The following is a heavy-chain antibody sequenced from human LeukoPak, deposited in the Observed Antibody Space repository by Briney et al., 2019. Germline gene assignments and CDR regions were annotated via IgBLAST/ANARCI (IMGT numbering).Heavy chain of an antibody. D-gene: IGHD1-14*01. J-gene: IGHJ5*02. CDR3: TTEYNDWFDP. Sequence: GGSLRLSCTASGFTFGDYAMSWFRQAPWKGLEWVGFIRSKDYGGTIEYAASVKGRFTISRDDSRSIAYLQMNSLKTEDTAVYYCTTEYNDWFDPWGQGTLVTVSS. CDR1: GFTFGDYA. CDR2: IRSKDYGGTI. V-gene: IGHV3-49*03.